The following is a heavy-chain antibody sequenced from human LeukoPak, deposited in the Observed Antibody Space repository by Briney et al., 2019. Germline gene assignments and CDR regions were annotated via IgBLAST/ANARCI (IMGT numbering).Heavy chain of an antibody. D-gene: IGHD3-9*01. J-gene: IGHJ4*02. CDR3: AKWGDYDVLTGYYVSDY. V-gene: IGHV3-23*01. CDR2: ITGSGGNT. CDR1: GFTFSNYA. Sequence: GASLRLSCAASGFTFSNYAMSWVRQAPGKGLEWVSAITGSGGNTYYADSVKGRFTISRDNSKNTVFLQMNSLGAEDTAVYYCAKWGDYDVLTGYYVSDYWGQGTLVTVSS.